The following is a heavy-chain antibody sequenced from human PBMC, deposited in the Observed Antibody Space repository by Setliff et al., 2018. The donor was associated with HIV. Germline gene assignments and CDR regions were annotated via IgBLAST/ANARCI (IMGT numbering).Heavy chain of an antibody. Sequence: SETLSLTCTASYDTISTADYYWSWIRQPPGKGLEWIGFVSYTGTTRYSPSLKSRITISIDTSKNQFSLQLSSVTAADTAVYYCARLSTTSRDFDSWGQGTLVTVPQ. CDR2: VSYTGTT. D-gene: IGHD3-10*01. J-gene: IGHJ4*02. CDR1: YDTISTADYY. V-gene: IGHV4-30-4*01. CDR3: ARLSTTSRDFDS.